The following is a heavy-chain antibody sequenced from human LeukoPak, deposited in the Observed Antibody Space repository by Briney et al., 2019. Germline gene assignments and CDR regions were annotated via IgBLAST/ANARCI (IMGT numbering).Heavy chain of an antibody. CDR3: ARGSSSWPY. CDR2: INHSGST. V-gene: IGHV4-34*01. D-gene: IGHD6-13*01. Sequence: SETLSLTCAVYGGSFSGYYWSWLRQPPGKGLEWIGEINHSGSTHYNPSLKSGVTISVDTSKNQFSLKLSSVTGADTAVYYCARGSSSWPYWGQGTLVTVSS. J-gene: IGHJ4*02. CDR1: GGSFSGYY.